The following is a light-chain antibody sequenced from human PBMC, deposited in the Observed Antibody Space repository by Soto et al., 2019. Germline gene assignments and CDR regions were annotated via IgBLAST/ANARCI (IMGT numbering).Light chain of an antibody. CDR3: QQSHSTPLT. CDR1: QSISSY. CDR2: GAS. Sequence: DIQMTQSPSSLSASVGDRVTITCRASQSISSYLNWYQQKPGKAPKVLISGASSLQSGVPLRFSGSGSATDFTLTISSLQSEDFASYYCQQSHSTPLTFGGGTKVEIK. J-gene: IGKJ4*01. V-gene: IGKV1-39*01.